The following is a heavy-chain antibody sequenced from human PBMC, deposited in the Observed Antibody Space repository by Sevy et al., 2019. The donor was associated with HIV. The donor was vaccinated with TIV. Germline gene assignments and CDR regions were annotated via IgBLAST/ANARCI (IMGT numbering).Heavy chain of an antibody. D-gene: IGHD1-20*01. Sequence: GGSLRLSCAASGFTFNNYAMNWVRQAPGKGLEWVSAISGSGATTFYADSVKGRFTISRDNAKKTLYLQMNSLRPEDTATYYCAKGGTSLTGTSNSWGQGTLVTVSS. J-gene: IGHJ5*02. V-gene: IGHV3-23*01. CDR3: AKGGTSLTGTSNS. CDR2: ISGSGATT. CDR1: GFTFNNYA.